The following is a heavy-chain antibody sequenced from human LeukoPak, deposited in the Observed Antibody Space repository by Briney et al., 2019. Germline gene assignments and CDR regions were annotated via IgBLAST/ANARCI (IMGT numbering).Heavy chain of an antibody. J-gene: IGHJ4*02. CDR3: ARVMGNYDILTGYYTGTDYFDY. D-gene: IGHD3-9*01. Sequence: SETLSRTCAVYGGSFSGYYWSWIRQPPGKGLEWIGEINHSGSTNYNPSLKSRVTISVDTSKNQFSLKLSSVTAADTAVYYCARVMGNYDILTGYYTGTDYFDYWGQGTLVTVSS. CDR1: GGSFSGYY. CDR2: INHSGST. V-gene: IGHV4-34*01.